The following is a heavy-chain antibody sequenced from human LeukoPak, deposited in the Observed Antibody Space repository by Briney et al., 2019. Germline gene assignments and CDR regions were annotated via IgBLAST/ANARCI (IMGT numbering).Heavy chain of an antibody. CDR3: ARDRGGYSGQDAFDI. J-gene: IGHJ3*02. V-gene: IGHV3-21*01. D-gene: IGHD5-12*01. CDR2: ISSSSSYI. CDR1: GFTFSSYS. Sequence: PGGSLRLSCAASGFTFSSYSMNWVRQAPGKGLEWVSSISSSSSYIYYADSVKGRFTISRDNAKNSLYLQMDSLRAEDTAVYYCARDRGGYSGQDAFDIWGQGTMVTVSS.